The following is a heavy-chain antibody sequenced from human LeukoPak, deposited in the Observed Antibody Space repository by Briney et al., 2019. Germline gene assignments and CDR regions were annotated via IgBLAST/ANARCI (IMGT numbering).Heavy chain of an antibody. CDR1: GGSISSGNYY. CDR3: ARDRLAPPADTHYFDS. J-gene: IGHJ4*02. Sequence: PSETLSLTCTVSGGSISSGNYYWSWIRQPAGKGPEWIGRIYTSGSTNYSPSLKSRVIISVDTSKNQFSLKLSSVTAADTAVYYCARDRLAPPADTHYFDSWGQGTLVTGSS. CDR2: IYTSGST. V-gene: IGHV4-61*02. D-gene: IGHD2-21*01.